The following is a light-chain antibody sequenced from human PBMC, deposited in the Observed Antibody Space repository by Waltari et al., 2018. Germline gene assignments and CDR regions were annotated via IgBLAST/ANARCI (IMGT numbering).Light chain of an antibody. CDR1: NIETKS. V-gene: IGLV3-21*04. CDR3: QVWDSSSDHPWV. Sequence: SYVLTQPPSMSVPPGETASISCGGYNIETKSVHWYQQRPGQAPVLVMYYDSDRPSGIPERFSGSNTGDTATLTISRIEAGDEADYYCQVWDSSSDHPWVFGGGTNLTVL. J-gene: IGLJ3*02. CDR2: YDS.